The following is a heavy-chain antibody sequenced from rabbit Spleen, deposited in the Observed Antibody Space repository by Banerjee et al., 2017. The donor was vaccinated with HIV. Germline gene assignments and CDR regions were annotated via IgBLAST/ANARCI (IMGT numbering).Heavy chain of an antibody. J-gene: IGHJ4*01. V-gene: IGHV1S47*01. CDR2: IDPIFTTT. D-gene: IGHD4-1*01. CDR1: GFDFSRYG. Sequence: QEQLVESGGGLVQPGGSLKLSCKASGFDFSRYGVSWVRQAPGKGLEWIGYIDPIFTTTHYASWVNGRFTISRDIDQNTLYLQLNSLTGADTATYFCARDLAGAIGWNFYLWGPGTLVTVS. CDR3: ARDLAGAIGWNFYL.